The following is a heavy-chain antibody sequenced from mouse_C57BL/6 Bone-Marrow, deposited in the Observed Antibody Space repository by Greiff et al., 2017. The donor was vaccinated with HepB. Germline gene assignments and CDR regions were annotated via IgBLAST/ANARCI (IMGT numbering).Heavy chain of an antibody. CDR3: AIYDGYDVGDY. CDR1: GYTFTSYW. V-gene: IGHV1-69*01. Sequence: QVQLQQPGAELVMPWASVKLSCKATGYTFTSYWMHWVKQRPGQGLEWIGEIDPSDSYTNYNQKFKGKSTLTVDKSSSTAYMQLSRLTSEDSAVYYCAIYDGYDVGDYWGQGTTLTVSS. D-gene: IGHD2-2*01. CDR2: IDPSDSYT. J-gene: IGHJ2*01.